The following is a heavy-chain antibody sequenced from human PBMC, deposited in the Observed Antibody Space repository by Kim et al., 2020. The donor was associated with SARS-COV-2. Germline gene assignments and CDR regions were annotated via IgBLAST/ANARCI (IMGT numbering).Heavy chain of an antibody. Sequence: GESLKISCKGSGYSFTSYWIGWVRQMPGKGLEWMGIIYPGDSDTRYSPSFQGQVTISADKSISTAYLQWSSLKASDTAMYYCARHETGYGLVQIIDYWGQGTLVTVSS. J-gene: IGHJ4*02. CDR1: GYSFTSYW. D-gene: IGHD3-9*01. CDR3: ARHETGYGLVQIIDY. CDR2: IYPGDSDT. V-gene: IGHV5-51*01.